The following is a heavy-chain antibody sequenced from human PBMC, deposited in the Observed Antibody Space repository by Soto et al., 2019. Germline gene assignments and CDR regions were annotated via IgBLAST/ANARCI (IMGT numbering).Heavy chain of an antibody. CDR1: GGSISSGGYY. Sequence: PSETLSLTCTVSGGSISSGGYYWSWIRQHPGKGLEWIGYIYYSGSTYYNPSLKSRVTISVDTSKNQFSLKLSSVTAADTAVYYCARPHGSTSMNHWFDPWGQGTLVAVSS. V-gene: IGHV4-31*03. CDR3: ARPHGSTSMNHWFDP. D-gene: IGHD3-10*01. J-gene: IGHJ5*02. CDR2: IYYSGST.